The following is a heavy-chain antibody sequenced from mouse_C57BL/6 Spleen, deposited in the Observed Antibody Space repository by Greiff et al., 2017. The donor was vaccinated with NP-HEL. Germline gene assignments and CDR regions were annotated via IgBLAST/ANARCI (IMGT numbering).Heavy chain of an antibody. CDR1: GYAFSSSW. CDR2: IYPGDGDT. V-gene: IGHV1-82*01. J-gene: IGHJ3*01. CDR3: AREEMGYSWFAY. Sequence: VQLQQSGPELVKPGASVTISCKASGYAFSSSWMNWVRQRPGKGLEWIGRIYPGDGDTNYNGKFKGKATLTADKSSSPAYMQLSSLTSEDSAVYFGAREEMGYSWFAYWGQGTLVTVSA. D-gene: IGHD2-3*01.